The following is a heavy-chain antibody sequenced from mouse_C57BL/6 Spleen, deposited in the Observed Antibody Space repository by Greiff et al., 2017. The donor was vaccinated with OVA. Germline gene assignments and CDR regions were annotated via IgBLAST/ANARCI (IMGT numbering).Heavy chain of an antibody. Sequence: EVKLMESGGGLVKPGGSLKLSCAASGFTFSSYAMSWVRQTPEKRLEWVATISDGGSYTYYPDNVKGRFTISRDNAKNNLYLQMSHLKSEDTAMYYYARDRGVDVWGTGTTVTVSS. V-gene: IGHV5-4*01. CDR1: GFTFSSYA. CDR3: ARDRGVDV. CDR2: ISDGGSYT. J-gene: IGHJ1*03.